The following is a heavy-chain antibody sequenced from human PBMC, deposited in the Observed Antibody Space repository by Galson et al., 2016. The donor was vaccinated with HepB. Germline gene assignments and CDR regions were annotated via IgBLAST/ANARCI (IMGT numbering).Heavy chain of an antibody. CDR2: IITIFGTP. D-gene: IGHD3-22*01. CDR3: ARGPPSYYYDSSGYYSYFDS. J-gene: IGHJ4*02. CDR1: GGTFNNYA. V-gene: IGHV1-69*06. Sequence: SVKVSCKASGGTFNNYAISWVRQAPGQGLQWMGGIITIFGTPHYAHNFQGRVTITADKSTSTAYMKLNSLRSEDPAVFYCARGPPSYYYDSSGYYSYFDSWGQGTLVTVSS.